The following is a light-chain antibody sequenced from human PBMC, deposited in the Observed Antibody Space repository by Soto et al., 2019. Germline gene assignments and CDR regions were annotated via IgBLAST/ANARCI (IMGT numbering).Light chain of an antibody. J-gene: IGKJ1*01. CDR2: DAS. V-gene: IGKV3-20*01. CDR1: QSVSGNY. Sequence: IVLTQSPGTLSLSPGERATLSCRASQSVSGNYLVWYQQKPGHAPRLLIYDASSRPTDIPDRFSGSGSGKEFALTISRLEPEDFGVYYCQQYGKSPWTFGQGNKVEIK. CDR3: QQYGKSPWT.